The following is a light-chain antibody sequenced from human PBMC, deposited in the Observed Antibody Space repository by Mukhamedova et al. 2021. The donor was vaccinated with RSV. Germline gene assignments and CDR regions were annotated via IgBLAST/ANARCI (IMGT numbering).Light chain of an antibody. CDR2: AAS. CDR3: QQSYSVPPYT. V-gene: IGKV1-39*01. J-gene: IGKJ2*01. Sequence: WYQRRVHGKAPQILIYAASTLQSGVPSRFSGSGSGTDFTLTITNLQPEDFATYYCQQSYSVPPYTFGKGTKVEIK.